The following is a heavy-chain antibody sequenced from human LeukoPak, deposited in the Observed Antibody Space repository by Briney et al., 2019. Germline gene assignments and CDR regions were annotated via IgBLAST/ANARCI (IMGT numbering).Heavy chain of an antibody. D-gene: IGHD3-10*01. CDR3: ARDYYGSGSPFDY. CDR1: GGTFSSYA. Sequence: SVKVSCKASGGTFSSYAISWVRQAPGQGLEWMGGIIPIFGTANYAQKFQGRVTITADESTSTAYMELSSLRSEVTAVYYCARDYYGSGSPFDYWGQGTLVTVSS. CDR2: IIPIFGTA. V-gene: IGHV1-69*13. J-gene: IGHJ4*02.